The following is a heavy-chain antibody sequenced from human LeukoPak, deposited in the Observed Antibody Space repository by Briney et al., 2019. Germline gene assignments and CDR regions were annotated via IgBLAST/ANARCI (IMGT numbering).Heavy chain of an antibody. V-gene: IGHV1-18*01. CDR1: GYTFTSYG. CDR2: TSAYNGNT. D-gene: IGHD3-10*01. CDR3: ARERDSGSYYPFSFDY. Sequence: ASVKVSCKASGYTFTSYGISWVRQAPGQGLEWMGWTSAYNGNTNYAQKLQGRVTMTTDTSTSTAYMELRSLRSDDTAVYYCARERDSGSYYPFSFDYWGQGTLVTVSS. J-gene: IGHJ4*02.